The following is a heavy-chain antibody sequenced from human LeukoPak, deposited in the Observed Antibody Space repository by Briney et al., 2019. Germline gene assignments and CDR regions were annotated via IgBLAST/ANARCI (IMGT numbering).Heavy chain of an antibody. D-gene: IGHD3-22*01. J-gene: IGHJ4*02. Sequence: SETLSLTCTVSGGSISSYYWCWIRQPPGKGLEWIGYIYYSGSTNYNPSLKSRVTISVDTSNNQFSLKLSSVTAADTAVYYCARDTSGYRRGSFDYWGQGTLVTVSS. CDR3: ARDTSGYRRGSFDY. V-gene: IGHV4-59*01. CDR2: IYYSGST. CDR1: GGSISSYY.